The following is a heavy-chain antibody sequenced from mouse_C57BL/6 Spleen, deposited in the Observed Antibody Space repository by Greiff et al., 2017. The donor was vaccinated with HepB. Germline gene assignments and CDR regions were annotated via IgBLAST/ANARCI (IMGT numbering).Heavy chain of an antibody. CDR2: IDPENGGT. J-gene: IGHJ2*01. CDR1: GYTFTDYE. V-gene: IGHV1-15*01. D-gene: IGHD1-1*01. Sequence: QVQLKQSGAELVRPGASVTLSCKASGYTFTDYEMHWVKQTPVHGLEWIGAIDPENGGTAYNQKFKGKAILTADKSSSTAYMELRSLTSEDSAVYYCTRDYGSSYSYWGQGTTLTVSS. CDR3: TRDYGSSYSY.